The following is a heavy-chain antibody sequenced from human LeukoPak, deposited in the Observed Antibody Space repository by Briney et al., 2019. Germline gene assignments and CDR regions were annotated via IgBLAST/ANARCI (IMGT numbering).Heavy chain of an antibody. Sequence: GGSLRLSCAASGFTFISYSMNWVRQAPGKGLEWVSSVSGSSNYIYYADSVKGRFTISRDNAKNSLYLQMDSLRAEDTAVYYCARGSYFCGGDCYTAEFFQHWGQGTLVTVSS. J-gene: IGHJ1*01. V-gene: IGHV3-21*01. CDR3: ARGSYFCGGDCYTAEFFQH. CDR2: VSGSSNYI. CDR1: GFTFISYS. D-gene: IGHD2-21*02.